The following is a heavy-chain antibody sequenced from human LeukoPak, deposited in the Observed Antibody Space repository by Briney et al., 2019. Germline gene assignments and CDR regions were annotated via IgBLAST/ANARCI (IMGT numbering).Heavy chain of an antibody. J-gene: IGHJ4*02. V-gene: IGHV3-64*01. CDR2: VVGNGGTT. Sequence: PGGSLRLFCAASGFTFTTYTIHWVRQAPGKGLEYVSAVVGNGGTTYYANSVKGRFTISRDNSKNTVYLQMGSLRAEDTAVYYCARERAYYYFDYWGQGALVTVSS. D-gene: IGHD3-10*01. CDR3: ARERAYYYFDY. CDR1: GFTFTTYT.